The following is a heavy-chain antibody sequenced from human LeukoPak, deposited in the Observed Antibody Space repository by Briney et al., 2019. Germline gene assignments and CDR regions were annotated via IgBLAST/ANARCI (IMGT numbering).Heavy chain of an antibody. Sequence: GGSLRLSCAASGFTFSSYAMSWVRQAPGKGLEWVSAISGSGGSTYYADSVKGRFTISRDNSKNTLYLQMNSLRAEDTAVYYCAKDGGGDFWSGYYIGYYYYGMDVWGQGTTVTVFS. J-gene: IGHJ6*02. V-gene: IGHV3-23*01. CDR3: AKDGGGDFWSGYYIGYYYYGMDV. D-gene: IGHD3-3*01. CDR2: ISGSGGST. CDR1: GFTFSSYA.